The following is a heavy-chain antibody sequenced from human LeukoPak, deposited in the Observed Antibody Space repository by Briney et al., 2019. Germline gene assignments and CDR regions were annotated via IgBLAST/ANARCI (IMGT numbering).Heavy chain of an antibody. CDR1: GYTFTGYY. V-gene: IGHV1-2*02. J-gene: IGHJ4*02. CDR2: LHPNSGGT. Sequence: ASVKVSCKASGYTFTGYYIHWVRQAPGQGLEWMGWLHPNSGGTNYAQKFQGSVTMSRDTSIRTAYMELSRLRSDDTAIYYCARDLTTMGNYWGQGTLVTVSS. CDR3: ARDLTTMGNY. D-gene: IGHD4-11*01.